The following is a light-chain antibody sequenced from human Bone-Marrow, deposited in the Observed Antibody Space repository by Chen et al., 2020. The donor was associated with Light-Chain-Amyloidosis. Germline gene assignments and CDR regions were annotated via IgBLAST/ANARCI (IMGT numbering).Light chain of an antibody. CDR3: QQYGSSPPYS. CDR2: RTS. Sequence: EIVLTQSPGSLSLSPGESATLSCWASQSLSSTYLAWYQQRPGQAPRLLIHRTSSRATGIPDRFSGSGSGTDFRLTISRLEPEDFAVYYCQQYGSSPPYSFGQGTKLEIK. CDR1: QSLSSTY. V-gene: IGKV3-20*01. J-gene: IGKJ2*01.